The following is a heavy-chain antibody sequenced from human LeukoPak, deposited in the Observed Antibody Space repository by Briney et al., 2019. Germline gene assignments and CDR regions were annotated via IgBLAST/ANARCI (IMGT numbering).Heavy chain of an antibody. D-gene: IGHD3-16*02. Sequence: PGGSLRLSCAASGFTFSSYAMSWVRQAPGKGLEWVSAISGSGGSTYYADSVKGRFTISRDNSKNTLYLQMNSLRAEDTAVYYCAKTFVDVWGSYRYFVDYWGQGTLVTVSS. CDR3: AKTFVDVWGSYRYFVDY. CDR2: ISGSGGST. CDR1: GFTFSSYA. J-gene: IGHJ4*02. V-gene: IGHV3-23*01.